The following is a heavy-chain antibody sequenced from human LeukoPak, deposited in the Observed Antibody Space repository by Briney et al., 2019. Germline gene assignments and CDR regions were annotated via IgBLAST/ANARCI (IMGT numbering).Heavy chain of an antibody. CDR1: GGSFSGYY. V-gene: IGHV4-34*01. CDR3: ARVKGGYDPFDY. CDR2: INHSGST. Sequence: PSETLSLTCAVYGGSFSGYYWSWIRQPPGKGLEWIGEINHSGSTNYNPSLKSRVTISVDTSKNQFSLKLSSVTAADTAVYYCARVKGGYDPFDYWGQGTLVTVSS. D-gene: IGHD5-12*01. J-gene: IGHJ4*02.